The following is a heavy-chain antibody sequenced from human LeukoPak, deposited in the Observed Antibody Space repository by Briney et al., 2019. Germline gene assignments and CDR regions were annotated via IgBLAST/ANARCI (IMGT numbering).Heavy chain of an antibody. Sequence: PGRSLRLSCAASGFTFSSYGMHWVRQAPGKGLEWVAVISYDGSNKYYADSVRGRFTISRDNSKNTLYLQMNSLRAEDTAVYYCAKGPRGYSYLGYYFDYWGQGTLVTVSS. CDR3: AKGPRGYSYLGYYFDY. CDR2: ISYDGSNK. V-gene: IGHV3-30*18. J-gene: IGHJ4*02. CDR1: GFTFSSYG. D-gene: IGHD5-18*01.